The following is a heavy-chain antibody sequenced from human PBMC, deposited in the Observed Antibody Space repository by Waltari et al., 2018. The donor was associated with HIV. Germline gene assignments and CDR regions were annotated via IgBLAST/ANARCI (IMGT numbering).Heavy chain of an antibody. CDR1: GLTFSNDW. D-gene: IGHD3-3*01. Sequence: VQLVESGGGLVKPGGSLRLSCAASGLTFSNDWRSWVRQAPGKGLGWVGRIKRETDGGTTDYAAPVKGRFTISRDDSKNTLYLQMNSLKTEATAVYYCTTDYDFWSGRHFGYWGQGTLVTVSS. CDR3: TTDYDFWSGRHFGY. CDR2: IKRETDGGTT. J-gene: IGHJ4*02. V-gene: IGHV3-15*01.